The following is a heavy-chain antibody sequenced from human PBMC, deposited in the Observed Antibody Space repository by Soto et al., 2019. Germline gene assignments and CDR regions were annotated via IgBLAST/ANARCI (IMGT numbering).Heavy chain of an antibody. J-gene: IGHJ5*02. Sequence: GASVKVSCKASGYTFTGYFMHWVRQAPGQGLEWMGWINPYSGGADYAQSFQGRVTTTRDTSISTVYMELSRLRFDDTAVYYCARVIRGAYYNSPLDTWGQGTVVTV. D-gene: IGHD3-10*01. V-gene: IGHV1-2*02. CDR3: ARVIRGAYYNSPLDT. CDR2: INPYSGGA. CDR1: GYTFTGYF.